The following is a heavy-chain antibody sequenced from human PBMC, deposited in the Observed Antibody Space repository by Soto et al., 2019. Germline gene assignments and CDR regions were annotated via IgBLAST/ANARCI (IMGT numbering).Heavy chain of an antibody. CDR3: AGDRYYDILTGYTRDAFDI. V-gene: IGHV1-18*01. D-gene: IGHD3-9*01. CDR1: GYTFTSYG. CDR2: ISAYNGNT. J-gene: IGHJ3*02. Sequence: VASVKVSCKASGYTFTSYGISWVRQAPGHGLEWMGWISAYNGNTNYAQKLQGRVTMTTDTSMSTAYMELRSLRPDDTAVYYCAGDRYYDILTGYTRDAFDIWGEGTMVTISS.